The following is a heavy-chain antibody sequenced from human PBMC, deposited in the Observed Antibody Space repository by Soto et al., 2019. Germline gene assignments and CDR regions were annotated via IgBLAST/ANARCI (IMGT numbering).Heavy chain of an antibody. CDR2: IYPGDSDT. CDR3: AIQYYYDSSGYYWFY. Sequence: ESLKISCKGSGYSFTSYWIGWVRQMPGKGLEWMGIIYPGDSDTRYSPSFQGQVTISADKSISTAYLQWSSLKASDTAMYYCAIQYYYDSSGYYWFYWGQGTLVTVSS. V-gene: IGHV5-51*01. D-gene: IGHD3-22*01. CDR1: GYSFTSYW. J-gene: IGHJ4*02.